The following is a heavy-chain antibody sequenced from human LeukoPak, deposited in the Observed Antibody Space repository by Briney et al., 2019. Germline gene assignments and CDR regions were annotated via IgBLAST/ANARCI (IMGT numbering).Heavy chain of an antibody. Sequence: GASVKVSCKASGYTFTSYGISWVRQAPGQGLEWMGIINPSGGSTSYAQKFQGRVTMTRDTSTSTVYMELSSLRSEDTAVYYCARDLSWSKYYFDYWGQGTLVTVSS. J-gene: IGHJ4*02. CDR1: GYTFTSYG. D-gene: IGHD1-26*01. CDR3: ARDLSWSKYYFDY. CDR2: INPSGGST. V-gene: IGHV1-46*01.